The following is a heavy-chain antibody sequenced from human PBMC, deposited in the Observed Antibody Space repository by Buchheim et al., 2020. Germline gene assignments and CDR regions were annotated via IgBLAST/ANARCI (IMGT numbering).Heavy chain of an antibody. V-gene: IGHV4-39*01. J-gene: IGHJ3*02. CDR1: GGSISSSSYY. D-gene: IGHD3-10*01. CDR3: AREKVLLWFGESQDAFDI. CDR2: IYYSGST. Sequence: QLQLQESGPGLVKPSETLSLTCTVSGGSISSSSYYWGWIRQPPGKGLEWIGSIYYSGSTYYNPSLKSRVTISVDTSKNQFSLKLSSVTAADTAVYYCAREKVLLWFGESQDAFDIWGQGT.